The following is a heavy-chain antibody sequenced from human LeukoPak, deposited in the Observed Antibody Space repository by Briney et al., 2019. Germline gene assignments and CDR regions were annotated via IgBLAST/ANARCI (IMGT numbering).Heavy chain of an antibody. CDR1: GYTFTSYY. V-gene: IGHV1-46*01. CDR2: INPSGGST. D-gene: IGHD3-10*01. J-gene: IGHJ5*02. CDR3: ARADYYGSGSSIRRKFDP. Sequence: GASVKVSCKASGYTFTSYYMHWVRQAPGQGLEWMGIINPSGGSTSYAQKFQGRVTMTRNTSISTAYMELSSLRSEDTAVYYCARADYYGSGSSIRRKFDPWGQGTLVTVSS.